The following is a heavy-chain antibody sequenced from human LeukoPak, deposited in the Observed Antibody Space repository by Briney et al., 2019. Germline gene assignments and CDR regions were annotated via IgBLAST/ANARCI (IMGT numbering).Heavy chain of an antibody. CDR2: IYYSGGT. D-gene: IGHD1-26*01. V-gene: IGHV4-59*08. Sequence: PSETLSLTCTASGGSISSYYWSWIRQPPGKGLEWIGYIYYSGGTNYNPSLKSRVTISVDTSKNQFSLKLSSVTTADTAVYYCARHVWEQGDYFDYWGQGTLVTVSS. CDR1: GGSISSYY. J-gene: IGHJ4*02. CDR3: ARHVWEQGDYFDY.